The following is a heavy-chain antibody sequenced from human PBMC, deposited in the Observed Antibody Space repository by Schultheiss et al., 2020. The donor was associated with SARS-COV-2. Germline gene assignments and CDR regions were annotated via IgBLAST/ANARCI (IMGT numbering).Heavy chain of an antibody. V-gene: IGHV3-74*01. J-gene: IGHJ5*02. Sequence: GGSLRLSCAASGFTFSCYDIHWVRQAPGKGLVCFHSDGKTINYADSVKGPFTISRDNAKNTLYLQMNGLRAEDTAVYYCARDIITMIGGGRWFDPWGQGTLVTVSS. D-gene: IGHD3-22*01. CDR1: GFTFSCYD. CDR3: ARDIITMIGGGRWFDP. CDR2: FHSDGKTI.